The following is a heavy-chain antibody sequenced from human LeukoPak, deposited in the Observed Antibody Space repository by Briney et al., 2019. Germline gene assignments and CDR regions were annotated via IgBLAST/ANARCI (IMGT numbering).Heavy chain of an antibody. J-gene: IGHJ4*02. CDR1: GFTFSSHG. Sequence: GGSLRLSCVASGFTFSSHGMNWVRQAPGKGLEWVSGIIPSGHTTYYADSVRGRFTISRDNSRNTVYLQMNSLRAEDTAVYYCARDQEILCPDFWGQGTLVTVSS. CDR2: IIPSGHTT. V-gene: IGHV3-23*01. D-gene: IGHD2-2*01. CDR3: ARDQEILCPDF.